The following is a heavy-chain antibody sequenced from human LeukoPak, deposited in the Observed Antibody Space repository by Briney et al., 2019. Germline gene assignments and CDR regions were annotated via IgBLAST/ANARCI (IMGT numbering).Heavy chain of an antibody. D-gene: IGHD1-26*01. CDR1: GGSISSYY. V-gene: IGHV4-4*07. CDR2: ISGSGST. J-gene: IGHJ5*02. Sequence: TSSETLSLTCTVSGGSISSYYWSWIRQSAGKRLEWIGRISGSGSTSYNPSLKSRVTISVDTSKNQFSLKLSSVTAADTAVYYCARTLSGSYYIRNNWFDPWGQGTLVTVSS. CDR3: ARTLSGSYYIRNNWFDP.